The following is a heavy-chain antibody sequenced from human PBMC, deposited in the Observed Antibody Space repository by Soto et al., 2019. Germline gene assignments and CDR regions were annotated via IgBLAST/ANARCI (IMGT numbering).Heavy chain of an antibody. CDR3: ARSPYCGTECNSGYLDF. CDR1: GFVVSRNY. D-gene: IGHD2-21*01. V-gene: IGHV3-53*01. Sequence: EVQLVESGGGLIQPGGSLRLSCATSGFVVSRNYMHWVRQAPGKGLEWVAVMYSDGKTYYAESVKGRFTISRDNSKSTVFLHMKSLTAEDTAVYYCARSPYCGTECNSGYLDFWGQGSLVTVS. J-gene: IGHJ4*02. CDR2: MYSDGKT.